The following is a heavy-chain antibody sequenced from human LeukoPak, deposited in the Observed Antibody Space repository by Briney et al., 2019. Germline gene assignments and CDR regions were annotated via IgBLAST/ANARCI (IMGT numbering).Heavy chain of an antibody. CDR3: AKDVSTYDSSGYYFDY. CDR1: GFTFSSYG. D-gene: IGHD3-22*01. Sequence: GGSLRLSCAASGFTFSSYGMHWVRQAPGKGLEWVAVISYDGSNKYYADSVKGRFTISRDNSKNTLYLQMNSLRAEDTAVYYCAKDVSTYDSSGYYFDYWGQGTLVTVSS. CDR2: ISYDGSNK. V-gene: IGHV3-30*18. J-gene: IGHJ4*02.